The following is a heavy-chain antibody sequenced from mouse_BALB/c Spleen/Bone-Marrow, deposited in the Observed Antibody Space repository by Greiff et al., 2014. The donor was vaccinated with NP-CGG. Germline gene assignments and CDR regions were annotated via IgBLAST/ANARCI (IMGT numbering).Heavy chain of an antibody. CDR2: IDPANGNT. CDR3: ARWLPLAY. J-gene: IGHJ3*01. V-gene: IGHV14-3*02. Sequence: DVKLQESGAELVKPGASVKLSCTAPGFNIKDTYMHWVKQRPEQGLEWIGRIDPANGNTKYDPKFQGKATITADTSSNTAYLQLSSLTSEDTAVYYCARWLPLAYWGQGTLVTVSA. D-gene: IGHD2-2*01. CDR1: GFNIKDTY.